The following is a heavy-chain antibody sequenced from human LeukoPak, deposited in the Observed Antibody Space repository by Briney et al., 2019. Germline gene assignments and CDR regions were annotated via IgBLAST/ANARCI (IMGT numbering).Heavy chain of an antibody. Sequence: ASVKVSCKASGYIFTKYVVHWVRQAPGQRPEWMGWIKAGNGDTKYSQNFQDSLTITRDTSASTVYMEPSSLTSEDTALYYCARDDCGDTCYPGGYWGQGTLVTVSS. D-gene: IGHD2-21*01. CDR3: ARDDCGDTCYPGGY. CDR1: GYIFTKYV. J-gene: IGHJ4*02. V-gene: IGHV1-3*01. CDR2: IKAGNGDT.